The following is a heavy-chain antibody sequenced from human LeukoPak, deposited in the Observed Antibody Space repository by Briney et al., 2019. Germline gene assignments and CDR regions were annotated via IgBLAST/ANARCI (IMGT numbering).Heavy chain of an antibody. V-gene: IGHV4-39*01. Sequence: SETLSLTCTVSGGSISSSSYYWGWIRQPPGKGLEWIGSIYYSGSTYYNPSLKSRATISVDTSKNQFSLKLSSVTAADTAVYYCARHCEIRAALDYWGQGTLVTVSS. CDR1: GGSISSSSYY. CDR3: ARHCEIRAALDY. D-gene: IGHD2-15*01. J-gene: IGHJ4*02. CDR2: IYYSGST.